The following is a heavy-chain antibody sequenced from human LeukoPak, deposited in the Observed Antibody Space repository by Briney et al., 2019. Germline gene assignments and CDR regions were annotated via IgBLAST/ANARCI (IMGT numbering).Heavy chain of an antibody. V-gene: IGHV3-7*01. D-gene: IGHD6-19*01. CDR2: IKEDGSEI. J-gene: IGHJ6*03. CDR1: GFNFSTYW. Sequence: GGSLRLSCAASGFNFSTYWMTWVRQVLGKGLEWVANIKEDGSEIYYVDAVKGRFSISRDNAKNSLYLQMNSLRAEDTALYYCARVFSGWYGNYMDVWGKGTTVTVSS. CDR3: ARVFSGWYGNYMDV.